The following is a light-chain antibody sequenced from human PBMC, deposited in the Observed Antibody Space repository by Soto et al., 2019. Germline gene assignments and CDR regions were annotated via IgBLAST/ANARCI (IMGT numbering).Light chain of an antibody. Sequence: DVVMTQSPLSLPVTLGQPASISCRSSQSPADRDGNTFLNWFQQKPGQSPRRLIYKISNRDSGVPDRFSGSGSGTEFTLTISRVEAEDVGVYYCKQGTHWPYTFGQGTKLEIK. CDR1: QSPADRDGNTF. V-gene: IGKV2-30*01. J-gene: IGKJ2*01. CDR3: KQGTHWPYT. CDR2: KIS.